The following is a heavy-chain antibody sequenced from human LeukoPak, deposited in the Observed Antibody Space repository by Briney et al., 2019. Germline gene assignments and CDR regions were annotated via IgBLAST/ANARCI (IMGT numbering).Heavy chain of an antibody. J-gene: IGHJ4*02. CDR1: GYSFTRYG. V-gene: IGHV1-18*01. CDR3: ARDPSNSSGRNVLFDY. Sequence: GASVKVSCKASGYSFTRYGIGWVRQAPGLGLEWLGWISTYNGDTNSEQEFQGRVTMTRDTSTSTAYMELRSLRSDDTAVYYCARDPSNSSGRNVLFDYWGQGTLVTVAS. CDR2: ISTYNGDT. D-gene: IGHD6-19*01.